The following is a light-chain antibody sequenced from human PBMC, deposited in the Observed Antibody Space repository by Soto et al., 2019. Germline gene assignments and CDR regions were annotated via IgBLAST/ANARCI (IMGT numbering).Light chain of an antibody. Sequence: DRQMTQSPSTLSASVGDRVTITCRASQDVNNWLAWYQQKPGKAPKLLIYEASSLVTGVPSRFSGSGSGTEFTLTISSLQPDDFATYYCQQYDSRLSFRQGTKVEVQ. CDR1: QDVNNW. CDR3: QQYDSRLS. CDR2: EAS. J-gene: IGKJ1*01. V-gene: IGKV1-5*03.